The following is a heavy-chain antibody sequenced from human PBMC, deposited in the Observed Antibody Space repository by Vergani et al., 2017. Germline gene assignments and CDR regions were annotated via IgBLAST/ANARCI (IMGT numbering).Heavy chain of an antibody. CDR3: ARISLARYSSGWTDFDY. D-gene: IGHD6-19*01. CDR2: IFSNDEK. J-gene: IGHJ4*02. Sequence: QVTLKESGPVLVKPTETLTLTCTVSGFSLSNARMGVSWIRQPPGKALEWLPHIFSNDEKSYSTSLKSRRTISKDTSKSQVVLTMTNMDPVDTATYYCARISLARYSSGWTDFDYWGQGTLVTVSS. CDR1: GFSLSNARMG. V-gene: IGHV2-26*01.